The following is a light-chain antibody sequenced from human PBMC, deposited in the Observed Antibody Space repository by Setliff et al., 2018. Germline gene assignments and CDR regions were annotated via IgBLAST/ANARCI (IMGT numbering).Light chain of an antibody. CDR2: NND. Sequence: QPSLTQPPPTSGPPGQRVTMSCSGSSSNIRNNYVYWYQQVPGTAPQLLIYNNDKRPSGVPDRFSGSKSGTSASLAISGLRSEDEADYYCAAWDDSLRGDVFGTGTKVTVL. V-gene: IGLV1-47*01. CDR3: AAWDDSLRGDV. J-gene: IGLJ1*01. CDR1: SSNIRNNY.